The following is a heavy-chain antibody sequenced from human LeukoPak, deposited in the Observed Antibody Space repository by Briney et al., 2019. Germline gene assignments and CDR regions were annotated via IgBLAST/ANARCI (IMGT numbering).Heavy chain of an antibody. CDR3: GRVPQWAFDY. CDR1: GFTFSNYW. D-gene: IGHD2-8*01. Sequence: GGSLGLSCAASGFTFSNYWMSWVRQAPGKGLEWVANIKEDGSEKYYVDSVKGRFTISRDNAKNSLYLQVNSLRAEDTAVYYCGRVPQWAFDYGGQGTLVTVSS. CDR2: IKEDGSEK. V-gene: IGHV3-7*01. J-gene: IGHJ4*02.